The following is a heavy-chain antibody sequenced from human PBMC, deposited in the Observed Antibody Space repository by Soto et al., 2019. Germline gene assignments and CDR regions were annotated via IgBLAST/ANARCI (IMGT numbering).Heavy chain of an antibody. V-gene: IGHV3-21*01. J-gene: IGHJ6*04. CDR3: ARAGRIVVVPAATDV. D-gene: IGHD2-2*01. CDR2: ISSSSSYI. CDR1: GFTFSSYS. Sequence: PGGSLRLSCAASGFTFSSYSMNWVRQAPGKGLEWVSSISSSSSYIYYADSVKGRFTISRDNAKNSLYLQMNSLRAEDTAVYYCARAGRIVVVPAATDVWGKGTTVTVSS.